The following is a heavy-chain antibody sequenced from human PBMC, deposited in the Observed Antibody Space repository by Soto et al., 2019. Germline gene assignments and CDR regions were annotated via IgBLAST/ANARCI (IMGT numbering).Heavy chain of an antibody. Sequence: QVQLVQSGAEVKKPGSSVKVSCKASGGTFSTYAISWVRQAPGQGLEWMGGPIPIFGTANYAQKFQGSVRITADESTSTAYMEMSSLRSEDTAVYYCAREDYASPGYYPQWYYFDYWGQGTLVTVSS. CDR2: PIPIFGTA. D-gene: IGHD3-22*01. CDR1: GGTFSTYA. V-gene: IGHV1-69*12. CDR3: AREDYASPGYYPQWYYFDY. J-gene: IGHJ4*02.